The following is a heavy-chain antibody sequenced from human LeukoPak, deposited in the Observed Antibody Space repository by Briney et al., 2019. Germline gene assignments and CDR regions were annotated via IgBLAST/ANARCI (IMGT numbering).Heavy chain of an antibody. CDR1: GFTFNTYG. CDR2: IRYDGSNK. CDR3: AKQVLYGDYYFDY. D-gene: IGHD4-17*01. Sequence: PGGSLRLSCAASGFTFNTYGMSWVRQAPGKGLEWVAFIRYDGSNKYYADSVKGRFTISRDNSKNTLYLQMNSLRAEDTAVYYCAKQVLYGDYYFDYWGQGTLVTVSS. V-gene: IGHV3-30*02. J-gene: IGHJ4*02.